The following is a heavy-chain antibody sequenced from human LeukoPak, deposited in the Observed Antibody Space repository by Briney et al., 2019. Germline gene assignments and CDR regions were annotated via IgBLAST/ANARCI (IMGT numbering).Heavy chain of an antibody. D-gene: IGHD1-1*01. J-gene: IGHJ4*02. Sequence: PGRSLRLSCAASGFSFSNYAMTWVRQAPGKGLEWVSAISDSGGKTSYGDSVKGRFTISRGNSKNTLYLQMNSLRAEDTAVYSCARDWKCDCWGQGTLVTVSS. CDR2: ISDSGGKT. CDR1: GFSFSNYA. CDR3: ARDWKCDC. V-gene: IGHV3-23*01.